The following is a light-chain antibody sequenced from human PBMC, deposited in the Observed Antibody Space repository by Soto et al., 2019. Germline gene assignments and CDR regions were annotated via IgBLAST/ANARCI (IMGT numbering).Light chain of an antibody. Sequence: DIQMTQSPSSVSASIGDRVTITCRASQDIGRRLAWFQQKPGKAPKYLFQAASSLQGGVPSTFSGSGSGTDFTLTINTLHPEDFATYYCLQVYSFPRTFGQGTKVDIK. CDR2: AAS. CDR1: QDIGRR. V-gene: IGKV1-12*01. CDR3: LQVYSFPRT. J-gene: IGKJ1*01.